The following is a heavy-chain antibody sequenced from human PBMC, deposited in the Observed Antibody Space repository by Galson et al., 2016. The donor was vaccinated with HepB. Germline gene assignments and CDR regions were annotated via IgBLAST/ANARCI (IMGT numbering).Heavy chain of an antibody. Sequence: LRLSCAASGFPFSSHWMNWVRQAPGTGLEWVANIKQDGSEKYYVDSVKGRFTISRDNARKSLYLQMDSLRAEDTALYYCAGGYFWFGEGLSDFWGQGTLVTVSP. V-gene: IGHV3-7*03. CDR3: AGGYFWFGEGLSDF. CDR2: IKQDGSEK. J-gene: IGHJ4*02. CDR1: GFPFSSHW. D-gene: IGHD3-10*01.